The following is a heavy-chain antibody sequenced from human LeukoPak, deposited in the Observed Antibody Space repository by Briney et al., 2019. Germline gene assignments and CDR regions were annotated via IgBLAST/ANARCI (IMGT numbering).Heavy chain of an antibody. CDR2: VDPEDGET. V-gene: IGHV1-69-2*01. J-gene: IGHJ4*02. Sequence: ASVKVSCKVSGHTFTDYYMHWVQQAPGKGLEWMGLVDPEDGETIYAEKFQGRVTMTEDTSTDTAYMELSSLRSEDTAVYYCATVLRSWRKDYDFWSGFFDYWGQGTLVTVSS. CDR3: ATVLRSWRKDYDFWSGFFDY. CDR1: GHTFTDYY. D-gene: IGHD3-3*01.